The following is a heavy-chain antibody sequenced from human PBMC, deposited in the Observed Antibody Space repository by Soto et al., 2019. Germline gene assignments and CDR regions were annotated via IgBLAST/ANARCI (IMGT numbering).Heavy chain of an antibody. J-gene: IGHJ4*02. D-gene: IGHD2-2*01. CDR2: LSYYEMDK. CDR3: AREGSGDAYNAGGAMDY. CDR1: GFSFSSYV. Sequence: QVQLVESGGGVVQPGRSLRLSCGTSGFSFSSYVLHWVRQAPGKGLEWVAVLSYYEMDKYYADSVKGRFTISRDNSKNTLYLQMNSLRAEDTAVYYCAREGSGDAYNAGGAMDYWGQGTLVTVSS. V-gene: IGHV3-30*03.